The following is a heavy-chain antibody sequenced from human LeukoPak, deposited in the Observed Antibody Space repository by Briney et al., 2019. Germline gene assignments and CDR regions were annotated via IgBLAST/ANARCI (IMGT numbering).Heavy chain of an antibody. Sequence: PSETLSLTCTVSGGSISSYYWSWIRQPPGKGLEWIGYIYYSGSTNYNPSLKSRVTISVDTSKNQFSLKLSSVTAADTAVYYCAATYCSSTSCYENGFDYWGQGTLVTVSS. CDR1: GGSISSYY. J-gene: IGHJ4*02. V-gene: IGHV4-59*12. D-gene: IGHD2-2*01. CDR2: IYYSGST. CDR3: AATYCSSTSCYENGFDY.